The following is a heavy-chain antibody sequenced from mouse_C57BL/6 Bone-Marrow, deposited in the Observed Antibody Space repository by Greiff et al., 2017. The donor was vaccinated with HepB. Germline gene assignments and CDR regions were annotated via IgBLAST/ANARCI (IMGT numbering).Heavy chain of an antibody. CDR1: GFSFNTYA. CDR3: VRRDSHYAMDY. Sequence: EVHLVESGGGLVQPKGSLKLSCAASGFSFNTYAMNWVRQAPGKGLEWVARIRSKSNNYATYYADSVKDRFTISRDDSESMLYLQMNNLKTEDTAMYYCVRRDSHYAMDYWGQGTSVTVSS. J-gene: IGHJ4*01. CDR2: IRSKSNNYAT. D-gene: IGHD2-4*01. V-gene: IGHV10-1*01.